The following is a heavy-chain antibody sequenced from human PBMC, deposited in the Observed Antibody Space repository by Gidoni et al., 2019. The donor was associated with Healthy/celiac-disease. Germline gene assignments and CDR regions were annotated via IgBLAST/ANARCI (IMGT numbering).Heavy chain of an antibody. J-gene: IGHJ4*02. CDR2: IIPIFGTA. Sequence: QVQLVQSGAEVKKPVSSVKVSCKASGCTLRSYAISWVRQAPGQGLEWMGGIIPIFGTANYAQKFQGRVTITADESTSTAYMELSSLRSEDTAVYYCARSYYYYDSSGYYPYDYWGQGTLVTVSS. CDR3: ARSYYYYDSSGYYPYDY. V-gene: IGHV1-69*01. CDR1: GCTLRSYA. D-gene: IGHD3-22*01.